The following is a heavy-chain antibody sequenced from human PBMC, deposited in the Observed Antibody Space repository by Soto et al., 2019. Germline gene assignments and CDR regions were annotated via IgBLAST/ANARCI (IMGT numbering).Heavy chain of an antibody. CDR3: ARVAVVTREIEY. Sequence: EVQLVESGGGLVQPGESLRLSCVASGFTFSDSWMHWVRQAPGKGLVWVSRVNEWDTDRNYADSVKGRFTISRDNARNTVYLQMNSLRVEDSAVYYCARVAVVTREIEYWGQGTLVTVSS. D-gene: IGHD6-19*01. J-gene: IGHJ4*02. CDR1: GFTFSDSW. V-gene: IGHV3-74*01. CDR2: VNEWDTDR.